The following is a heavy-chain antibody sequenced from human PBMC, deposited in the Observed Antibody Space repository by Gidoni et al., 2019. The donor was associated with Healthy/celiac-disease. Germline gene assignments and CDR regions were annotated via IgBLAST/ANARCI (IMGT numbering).Heavy chain of an antibody. Sequence: QVQLVESGGGVVQPGRSLRLSCAASGFTFSSYAMHWVRQAPGKGLEWVAVISYDGSNKYYADSVKGRFTISRDNSKNTLYLQMNSLRAEDTAVYYCARESMGYDSSGYYDYWGQGTLVTVSS. CDR3: ARESMGYDSSGYYDY. CDR1: GFTFSSYA. J-gene: IGHJ4*02. V-gene: IGHV3-30-3*01. D-gene: IGHD3-22*01. CDR2: ISYDGSNK.